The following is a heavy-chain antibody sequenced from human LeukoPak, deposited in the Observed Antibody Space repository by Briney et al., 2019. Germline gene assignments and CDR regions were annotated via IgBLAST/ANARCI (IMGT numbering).Heavy chain of an antibody. D-gene: IGHD2-2*01. Sequence: GGXLRLSCAASGNXXMHWVRQAPGKGLVWVSHINSDGSWTSYADSVKGRFTISKDNAKNTVYLQMNNLRAEDTAVYYCVSFYETYWGRGTLVTVSS. V-gene: IGHV3-74*01. J-gene: IGHJ4*02. CDR3: VSFYETY. CDR1: GNXX. CDR2: INSDGSWT.